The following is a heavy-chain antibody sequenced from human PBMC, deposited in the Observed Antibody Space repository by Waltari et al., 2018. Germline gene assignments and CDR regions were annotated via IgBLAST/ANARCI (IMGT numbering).Heavy chain of an antibody. V-gene: IGHV4-4*02. CDR2: SHLSGRT. CDR1: GDSMTTNNG. D-gene: IGHD2-15*01. CDR3: ARDRGRGLYLDS. J-gene: IGHJ4*02. Sequence: QLQLQESGPGLVKPSGTLSLPCSVPGDSMTTNNGLSWVRQPPGKGLEWIGQSHLSGRTNYNPSLESRVTISIDTANNQFSLKMTSTTAADTAMYYCARDRGRGLYLDSWGQGTPVTVSP.